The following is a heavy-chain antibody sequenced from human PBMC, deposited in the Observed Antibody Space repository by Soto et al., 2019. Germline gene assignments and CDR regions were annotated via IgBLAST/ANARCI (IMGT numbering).Heavy chain of an antibody. CDR3: ARDGGAVLMVYAIDY. CDR2: ISSSSSYI. J-gene: IGHJ4*02. CDR1: GFTFSSYS. Sequence: GGSLRLSCAASGFTFSSYSMNWVRPAPGKGLEWVPSISSSSSYIYYAGSVKGRFTISRDNAKNSLYLQMNSLRAEDTAVYYCARDGGAVLMVYAIDYWGQGTLVTVSS. V-gene: IGHV3-21*01. D-gene: IGHD2-8*01.